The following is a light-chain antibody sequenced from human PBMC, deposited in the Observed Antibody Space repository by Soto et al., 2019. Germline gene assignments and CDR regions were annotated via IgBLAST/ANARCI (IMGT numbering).Light chain of an antibody. Sequence: DIGLTQSPGTLSLSPGERATLSCRASQSVSTSYLAWYQQKPGQAPRLLIYGASSRAAGIPDRFSGSGSGTDVTLTISRLEPEDFAVDYCQQYGSSPMYTFGQGTKLEIK. V-gene: IGKV3-20*01. CDR2: GAS. CDR1: QSVSTSY. CDR3: QQYGSSPMYT. J-gene: IGKJ2*01.